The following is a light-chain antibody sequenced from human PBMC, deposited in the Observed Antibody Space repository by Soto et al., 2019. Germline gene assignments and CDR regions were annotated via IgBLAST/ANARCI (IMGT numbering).Light chain of an antibody. CDR2: EVS. CDR3: CSYAGTSTHTV. Sequence: QSALTQPASVSGSPGQSITISCTGTSSDVGSYKLFSWYQQHPGKAPKLMISEVSKRPSGISDRFSGSKSGSTASLTISGLQAEDEADYYCCSYAGTSTHTVFGGGTQLTVL. CDR1: SSDVGSYKL. V-gene: IGLV2-23*02. J-gene: IGLJ7*01.